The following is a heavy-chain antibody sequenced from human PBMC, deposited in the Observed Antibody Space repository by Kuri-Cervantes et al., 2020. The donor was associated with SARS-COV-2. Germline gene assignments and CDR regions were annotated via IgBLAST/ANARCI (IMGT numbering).Heavy chain of an antibody. CDR2: IIPIFGTA. J-gene: IGHJ6*03. CDR3: ALGYWGSGYPRHYYHMDV. Sequence: SVKVSCKASGYIFSDYYIHWMRQAHGQGLEWMGGIIPIFGTANYAQKFQGRVTITADESTSTGYMELSSLRSEDTAVYYCALGYWGSGYPRHYYHMDVWGKGTTVTVSS. CDR1: GYIFSDYY. V-gene: IGHV1-69*13. D-gene: IGHD3-22*01.